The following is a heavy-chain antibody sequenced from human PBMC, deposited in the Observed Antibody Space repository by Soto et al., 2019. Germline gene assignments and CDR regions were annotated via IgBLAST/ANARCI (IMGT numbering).Heavy chain of an antibody. J-gene: IGHJ2*01. CDR2: ISYDGSNK. CDR3: AKSATRGVWSWYFDL. CDR1: GFTFRSYG. D-gene: IGHD5-12*01. Sequence: QVQLVESGGGVVQPGRSLRLSCAASGFTFRSYGMHWVRQAPGKGLEWVAVISYDGSNKYYADSVKGRFTISRDNSKNTLYLQMNSLRAEDTAVYYCAKSATRGVWSWYFDLWGRGTLVTVSS. V-gene: IGHV3-30*18.